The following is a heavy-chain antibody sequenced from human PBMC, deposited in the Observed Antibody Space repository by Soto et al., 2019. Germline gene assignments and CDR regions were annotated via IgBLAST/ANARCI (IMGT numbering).Heavy chain of an antibody. CDR2: INTDDTTT. V-gene: IGHV3-74*01. CDR1: GFTFGNHW. CDR3: TRFVTYYDSSGFLY. Sequence: GGSLRLSFAASGFTFGNHWMHWVRQAPGKGLEWDSRINTDDTTTTYADSVKGRFTTSRDNARNTLYLQMNSPRAEDTAVYYCTRFVTYYDSSGFLYWGQGTLVTVSS. J-gene: IGHJ4*02. D-gene: IGHD3-22*01.